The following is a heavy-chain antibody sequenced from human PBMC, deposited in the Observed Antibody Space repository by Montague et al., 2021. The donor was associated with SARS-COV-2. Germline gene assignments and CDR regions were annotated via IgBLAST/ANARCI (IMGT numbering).Heavy chain of an antibody. CDR1: GFSLSTSGMC. D-gene: IGHD3-9*01. Sequence: PALVKPTQTLTLTCTFSGFSLSTSGMCVSWIRQPPGKALEWLALIDWDDDKYYSTSLKTRLTISKATSKNQVVLTMTNMDPVDTATYYCARIRDYDILTGSYSVFDYWGQGTLVTVSS. CDR2: IDWDDDK. CDR3: ARIRDYDILTGSYSVFDY. V-gene: IGHV2-70*01. J-gene: IGHJ4*02.